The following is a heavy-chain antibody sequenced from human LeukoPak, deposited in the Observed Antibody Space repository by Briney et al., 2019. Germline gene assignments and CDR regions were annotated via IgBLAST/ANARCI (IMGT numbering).Heavy chain of an antibody. CDR2: IYTSGST. V-gene: IGHV4-4*07. Sequence: SETLSLTCTVSGGSISSYYWSWIRQPAGKGLEWIGRIYTSGSTNYNPSLKSRVTMSVDTSKNQFSLKLSSVTAADTAVYYCARDGVRGVIITYYYGMDVWGQGTKVTVSS. D-gene: IGHD3-10*01. CDR3: ARDGVRGVIITYYYGMDV. J-gene: IGHJ6*02. CDR1: GGSISSYY.